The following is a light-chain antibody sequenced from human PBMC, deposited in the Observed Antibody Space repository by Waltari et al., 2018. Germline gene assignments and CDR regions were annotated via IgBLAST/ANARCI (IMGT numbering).Light chain of an antibody. CDR1: QSISSW. V-gene: IGKV1-5*01. CDR2: DAS. J-gene: IGKJ5*01. Sequence: DIQMTQSPSTLSASVGDRVTITCRASQSISSWMAWYQQKPGKAPKLLIYDASSLESGVPSRFSGSGSGTEFTLTISSLQPDDFATYYCQQYNSYCITFGQGTRLEIK. CDR3: QQYNSYCIT.